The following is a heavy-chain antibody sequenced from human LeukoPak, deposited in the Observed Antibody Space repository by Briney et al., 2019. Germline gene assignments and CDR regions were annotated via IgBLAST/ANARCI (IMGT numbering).Heavy chain of an antibody. CDR1: GNTFTGYY. J-gene: IGHJ6*02. Sequence: GASVKVSCKASGNTFTGYYMHWVRQAPGQGLEWMGGIIPIFGTANYAQKFQGRVTITADESTSTAYMELSSLRSEDTAVYYCARDLRLAAPGYYYYGMDVWGQGTTVTVSS. D-gene: IGHD6-6*01. CDR2: IIPIFGTA. V-gene: IGHV1-69*13. CDR3: ARDLRLAAPGYYYYGMDV.